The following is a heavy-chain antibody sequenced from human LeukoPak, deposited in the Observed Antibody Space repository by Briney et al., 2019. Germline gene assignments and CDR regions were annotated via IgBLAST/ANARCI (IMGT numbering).Heavy chain of an antibody. V-gene: IGHV1-2*02. Sequence: GASVKVSCKASGYTFTSYDINWVRQATGQGLEWMGWINPNSGGTNYAQKFQGRVTMTRDTSISTAYMELSRLRSDDTAVYYCARADGYSYGSFDYWGQGTLVTVSS. J-gene: IGHJ4*02. CDR1: GYTFTSYD. D-gene: IGHD5-18*01. CDR3: ARADGYSYGSFDY. CDR2: INPNSGGT.